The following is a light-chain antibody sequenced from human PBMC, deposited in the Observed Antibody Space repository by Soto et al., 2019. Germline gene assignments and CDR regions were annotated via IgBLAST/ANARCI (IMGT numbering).Light chain of an antibody. CDR1: QSLTNSF. V-gene: IGKV3-20*01. Sequence: EIVLTQSPGTLSLSPLGRDYLXVTASQSLTNSFIAWYQQKPGQAPRLLIYDTSSRATGIPDRFSGSGSGTDFTLTISRLEPEDFAVFFCQQYGTSEIIFGQGTRLEIK. CDR2: DTS. J-gene: IGKJ5*01. CDR3: QQYGTSEII.